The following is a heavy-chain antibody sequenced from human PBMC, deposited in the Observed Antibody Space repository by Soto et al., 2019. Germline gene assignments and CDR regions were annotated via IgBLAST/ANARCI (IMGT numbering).Heavy chain of an antibody. CDR1: GYTFTSYG. D-gene: IGHD2-2*01. CDR2: ISAYNGNT. V-gene: IGHV1-18*04. CDR3: ARDQGRYCSSTSCYWGFDY. J-gene: IGHJ4*02. Sequence: QVRLVQSGAEVKKPGASVKVSCKASGYTFTSYGISWVRQAPGQGLEWMGWISAYNGNTNYAQKLQGRVTMTTDTSTSTAYMELRSLRSDDTAVYYCARDQGRYCSSTSCYWGFDYWGQGTLVTVSS.